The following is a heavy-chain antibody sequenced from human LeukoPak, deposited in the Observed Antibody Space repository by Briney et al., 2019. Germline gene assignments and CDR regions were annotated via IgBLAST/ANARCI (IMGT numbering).Heavy chain of an antibody. CDR3: AREGGGSGSDDNWFDP. CDR2: INWNGGWT. J-gene: IGHJ5*02. Sequence: GGSLRPSCAASGFTFDDYCMGWVRQAPGKGLEWVPGINWNGGWTVYADSVKGRFNISRDNAKNELYLLMNRLRAEDTALYYCAREGGGSGSDDNWFDPWGQGTLVTVSS. V-gene: IGHV3-20*04. CDR1: GFTFDDYC. D-gene: IGHD3-10*01.